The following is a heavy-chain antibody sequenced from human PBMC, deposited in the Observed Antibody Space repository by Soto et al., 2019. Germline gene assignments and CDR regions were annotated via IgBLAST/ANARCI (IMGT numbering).Heavy chain of an antibody. CDR2: MNPNSGNT. CDR1: GHTFTSYD. V-gene: IGHV1-8*01. J-gene: IGHJ6*03. Sequence: GASVKVSCKASGHTFTSYDINWVRQATGQGLEWMGWMNPNSGNTGYAQKFQGRVTMTRNTSISTAYMELSSLRSEDTAVYYCARAYYDFWSGYPESYYYYMDVWGKGTTVTVSS. CDR3: ARAYYDFWSGYPESYYYYMDV. D-gene: IGHD3-3*01.